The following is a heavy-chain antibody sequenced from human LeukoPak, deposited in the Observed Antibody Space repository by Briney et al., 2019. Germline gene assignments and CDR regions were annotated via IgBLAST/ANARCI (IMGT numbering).Heavy chain of an antibody. CDR2: IYHSGST. J-gene: IGHJ4*02. CDR3: ARKIRGDYYFDY. Sequence: ASETLSLTCTVSGYSISSGYYWGWIRQPPGKGLEWIGSIYHSGSTYYNPSLKSRVTISVNTSKNQFSLKLSSVTAADTAVYYCARKIRGDYYFDYWGQGTLVTVSS. CDR1: GYSISSGYY. V-gene: IGHV4-38-2*02. D-gene: IGHD3-10*01.